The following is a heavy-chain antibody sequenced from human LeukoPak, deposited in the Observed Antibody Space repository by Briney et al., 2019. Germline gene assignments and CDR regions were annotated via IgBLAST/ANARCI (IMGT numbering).Heavy chain of an antibody. J-gene: IGHJ4*02. V-gene: IGHV4-34*01. CDR2: INHSGST. CDR3: ARLSMVRGVNAPDFDY. Sequence: SETLSLTCAVYGGSFSGYYWSWIRQPPGKGLEWIGEINHSGSTKNNPSLKSRVTISVDTSKNQFSLKLSSVTAADTAVYYCARLSMVRGVNAPDFDYWGQGTLVTVSS. D-gene: IGHD3-10*01. CDR1: GGSFSGYY.